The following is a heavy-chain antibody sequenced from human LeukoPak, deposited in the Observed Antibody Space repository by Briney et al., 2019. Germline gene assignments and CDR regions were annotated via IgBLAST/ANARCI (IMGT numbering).Heavy chain of an antibody. CDR2: MNPNSGNT. CDR1: GGTFNNYA. D-gene: IGHD3-10*01. CDR3: CYGSGGSDYMDV. J-gene: IGHJ6*03. V-gene: IGHV1-8*03. Sequence: GASVKVSCKASGGTFNNYAFNWVRQATGQGLEWMGWMNPNSGNTGYAQKFQGRVTITRNTSISTAYMELSSLRSEDTAVYYCCYGSGGSDYMDVWGKGTTVTVSS.